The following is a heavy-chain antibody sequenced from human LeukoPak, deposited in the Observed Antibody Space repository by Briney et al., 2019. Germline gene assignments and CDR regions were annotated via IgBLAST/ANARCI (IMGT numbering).Heavy chain of an antibody. J-gene: IGHJ1*01. CDR2: IYHSGRT. Sequence: SETLSLTCAVSGDYIGSSSYYWGWIRQSPGTGLEWIGDIYHSGRTYYNPSLKSRVAISIDTSKNQFSLRLRSMTAADTAVFYCARRRYYDSTGYFEWGRGTLVTVSS. D-gene: IGHD3-22*01. CDR3: ARRRYYDSTGYFE. CDR1: GDYIGSSSYY. V-gene: IGHV4-39*01.